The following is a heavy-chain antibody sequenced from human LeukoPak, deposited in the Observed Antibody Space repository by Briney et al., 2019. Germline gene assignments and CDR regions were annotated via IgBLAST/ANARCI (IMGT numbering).Heavy chain of an antibody. CDR2: INSNGGRT. CDR1: GFTFKKYA. V-gene: IGHV3-64*04. D-gene: IGHD5-24*01. Sequence: GGSLRLSCSASGFTFKKYAMHWVRQAPGKGLEYVSAINSNGGRTYYADSLKGRFTISRDNAKKSLYLQINSLRAEDTAVYYSARGALEMATILDYWGQGTLVTVSS. CDR3: ARGALEMATILDY. J-gene: IGHJ4*02.